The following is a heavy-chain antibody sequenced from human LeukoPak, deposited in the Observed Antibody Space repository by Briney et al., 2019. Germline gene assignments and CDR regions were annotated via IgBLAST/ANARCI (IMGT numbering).Heavy chain of an antibody. CDR1: GGSISSYY. CDR2: IYYTGST. Sequence: SGTLSLTCTVSGGSISSYYWSWIRQPPGKGLEWIGYIYYTGSTNYNPSLKSRVTISVDTSKNQFSLKLSSVTAADTAVYYCARVDSSNWYDSRGYFDYWGQGTLVTVSS. J-gene: IGHJ4*02. V-gene: IGHV4-59*01. D-gene: IGHD6-13*01. CDR3: ARVDSSNWYDSRGYFDY.